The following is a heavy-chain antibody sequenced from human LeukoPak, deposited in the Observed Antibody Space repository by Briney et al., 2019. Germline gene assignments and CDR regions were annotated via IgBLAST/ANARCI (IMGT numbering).Heavy chain of an antibody. J-gene: IGHJ4*02. CDR2: ISGSGGST. V-gene: IGHV3-23*01. Sequence: GGSLRLSCAASGFTLSSYAMSWVRQAPGKGLEWVSAISGSGGSTYYADSVKGRFTISRDNSKNTLYLQMNILRAEDTAVYYCAKVSLSSSSYFDYWGQGTLVTVSS. D-gene: IGHD6-6*01. CDR1: GFTLSSYA. CDR3: AKVSLSSSSYFDY.